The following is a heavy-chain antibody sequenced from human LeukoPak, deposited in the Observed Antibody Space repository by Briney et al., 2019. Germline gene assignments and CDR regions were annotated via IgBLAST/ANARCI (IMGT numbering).Heavy chain of an antibody. Sequence: ASVKVSCKASGYTFTGYYMHWVRQAPGQGLEWMGWINPNSGGTNYAQKFQGRVTMTRDTSISTAYMELSSLRSEDTAVYYCARGQKVRGTYWFDPWGQGTLVTVSS. CDR3: ARGQKVRGTYWFDP. CDR1: GYTFTGYY. CDR2: INPNSGGT. J-gene: IGHJ5*02. D-gene: IGHD3-10*01. V-gene: IGHV1-2*02.